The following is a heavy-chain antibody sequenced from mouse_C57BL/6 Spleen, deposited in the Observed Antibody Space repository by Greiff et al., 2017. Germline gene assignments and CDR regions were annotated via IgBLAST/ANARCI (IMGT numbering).Heavy chain of an antibody. CDR1: GYTFTSYW. Sequence: EVQLQESGTVLARPGASVKMSCKTSGYTFTSYWTHWVKQRPGQGLEWIGAIYPGNSDTSYNQKFKGKAKLTAVTSASTAYMELSSLTNEDSAVYYCTRSLTTVVAPSFAYWGQGTLVTVSA. CDR2: IYPGNSDT. V-gene: IGHV1-5*01. D-gene: IGHD1-1*01. CDR3: TRSLTTVVAPSFAY. J-gene: IGHJ3*01.